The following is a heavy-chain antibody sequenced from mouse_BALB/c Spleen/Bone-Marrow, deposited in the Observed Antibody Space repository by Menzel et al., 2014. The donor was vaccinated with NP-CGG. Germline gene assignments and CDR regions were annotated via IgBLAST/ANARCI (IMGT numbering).Heavy chain of an antibody. CDR2: INPDSSTI. J-gene: IGHJ1*01. CDR3: ALLGYYGYFYV. D-gene: IGHD2-2*01. V-gene: IGHV4-1*02. CDR1: GFDFSRYW. Sequence: EVKLMESGGGLVQPGGSLKLSCAASGFDFSRYWMSWVRQAPGRGLEWIGEINPDSSTINYTPSLKDKFIISRDNAKSTLYLQMSKVRSEDTALYHCALLGYYGYFYVWGAGTTVTVSS.